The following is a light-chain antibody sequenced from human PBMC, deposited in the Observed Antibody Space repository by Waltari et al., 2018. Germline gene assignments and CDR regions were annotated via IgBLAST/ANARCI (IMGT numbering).Light chain of an antibody. CDR3: QQYYSILPRT. Sequence: DIVMTQSPDSLAVSLGERATINCKSSQSVVYSSNNKNYLAWYQQKPGQPPKLLIYWASTRESGVPDRFSGSGSGTDFTLTISSLQAEDVAVYYCQQYYSILPRTFGQGTKVEIK. CDR2: WAS. V-gene: IGKV4-1*01. J-gene: IGKJ1*01. CDR1: QSVVYSSNNKNY.